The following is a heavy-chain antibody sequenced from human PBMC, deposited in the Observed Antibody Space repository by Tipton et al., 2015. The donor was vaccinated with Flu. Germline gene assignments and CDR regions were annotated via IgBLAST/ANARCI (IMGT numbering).Heavy chain of an antibody. CDR3: ARDSSYDILTGYYKPPGSDYYYGMDV. J-gene: IGHJ6*02. V-gene: IGHV4-59*01. D-gene: IGHD3-9*01. Sequence: LRLSCTVSGGSISSYYWSWIRQPPGKGLEWIGYIYYSGSTNYNPSLKSRVTISVDTSKNQFSLKLSSVTAADTAVYYCARDSSYDILTGYYKPPGSDYYYGMDVWGQGTTVTVSS. CDR2: IYYSGST. CDR1: GGSISSYY.